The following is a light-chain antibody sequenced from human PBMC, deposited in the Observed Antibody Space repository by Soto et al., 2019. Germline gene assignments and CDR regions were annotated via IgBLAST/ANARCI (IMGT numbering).Light chain of an antibody. V-gene: IGLV2-8*01. J-gene: IGLJ1*01. CDR1: SSYVGGYKY. Sequence: QSELTHPPSASGSPGPSVTISCTGTSSYVGGYKYVSWYQQHPGKAPKVMIYEVSKRPSGVPDRFSGSKSGNTASLTVSGLQAEDEADYYCSSYAGRDLYVFGSGTKVTVL. CDR3: SSYAGRDLYV. CDR2: EVS.